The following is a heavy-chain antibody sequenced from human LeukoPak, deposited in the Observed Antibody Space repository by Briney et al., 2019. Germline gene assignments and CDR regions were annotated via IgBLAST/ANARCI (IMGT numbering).Heavy chain of an antibody. J-gene: IGHJ4*02. CDR3: ARMGGFRYCSSTSCLTFDY. V-gene: IGHV1-2*02. CDR2: INPNSGGT. Sequence: ASVKVSCKASGYTFTGYYMHWVRQAPGQGLEWMGWINPNSGGTNYAQKFQGRVTMTRDTSISTAYMELSRLRSDDTAVYYCARMGGFRYCSSTSCLTFDYWGQGTLVTVSS. D-gene: IGHD2-2*01. CDR1: GYTFTGYY.